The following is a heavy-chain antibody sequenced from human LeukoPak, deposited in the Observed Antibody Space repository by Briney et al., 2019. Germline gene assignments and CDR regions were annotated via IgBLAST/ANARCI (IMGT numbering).Heavy chain of an antibody. J-gene: IGHJ5*02. D-gene: IGHD3-10*01. V-gene: IGHV1-46*01. CDR1: GYTFTSYY. CDR3: ARTIYGSGKRGDWFDP. Sequence: GASVKVSCKASGYTFTSYYMHWVRQAPGQGLEWMVIINPSGGSTSYAQKFQGRVTMTRDTSTSTVYMELSSLRSEDTAVYYCARTIYGSGKRGDWFDPWGQGTLVTVSS. CDR2: INPSGGST.